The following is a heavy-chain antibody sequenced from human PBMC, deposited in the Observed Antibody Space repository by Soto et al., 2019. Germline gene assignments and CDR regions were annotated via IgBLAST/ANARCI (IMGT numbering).Heavy chain of an antibody. J-gene: IGHJ6*02. V-gene: IGHV1-69*13. Sequence: SVKVSCXASGGTFSSYAISWVRQAPGQGLEWMGGIIPIFGTADYAQTFQGRVTITADESTSTAYMELSSLRSEDTAVYYCARHSPPFLYGSGPWDVWGQGTTVTVSS. CDR1: GGTFSSYA. D-gene: IGHD3-10*01. CDR2: IIPIFGTA. CDR3: ARHSPPFLYGSGPWDV.